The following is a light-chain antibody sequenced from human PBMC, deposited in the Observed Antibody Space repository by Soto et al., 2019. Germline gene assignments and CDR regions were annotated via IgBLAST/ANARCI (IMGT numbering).Light chain of an antibody. CDR2: AAS. CDR1: QGLSSY. V-gene: IGKV1-9*01. J-gene: IGKJ4*01. Sequence: DIQLTQSPSFLSASVGDRVTITCRASQGLSSYFAWYQQRPGKAPKLLIYAASTLQRGVPSRFSGSGSGTEFTLTISSMQPEDFATYYCQQLNSYPLTFGGGTKLEIK. CDR3: QQLNSYPLT.